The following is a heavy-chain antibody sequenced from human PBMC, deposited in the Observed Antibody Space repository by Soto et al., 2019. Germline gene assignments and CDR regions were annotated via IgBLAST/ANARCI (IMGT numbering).Heavy chain of an antibody. V-gene: IGHV4-59*08. D-gene: IGHD4-17*01. CDR1: GGSISSYY. CDR2: IYYSGST. CDR3: ARTTVRMPNMDV. Sequence: PSETMSLTCTVSGGSISSYYWSWIRQPPGKGLEWIGYIYYSGSTNYNPSLKSRVTISVDTSKNQFSLKLSSVTAADTAVYYCARTTVRMPNMDVWGKGTTVTVSS. J-gene: IGHJ6*03.